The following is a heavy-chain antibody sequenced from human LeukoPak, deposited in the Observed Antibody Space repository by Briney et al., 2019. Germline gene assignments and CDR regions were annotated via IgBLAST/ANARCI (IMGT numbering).Heavy chain of an antibody. CDR2: ISSSSSYT. Sequence: GGSLRLSCAASGFTFSRYSMNWVRQVPGKGLEWVSYISSSSSYTNYADSVKGRFTISRDNAKNSLYLQMNSLRAEDTAVYYCARVQTYSSGWTGPLDYWGQGTLVTVSS. CDR1: GFTFSRYS. D-gene: IGHD6-19*01. V-gene: IGHV3-21*05. J-gene: IGHJ4*02. CDR3: ARVQTYSSGWTGPLDY.